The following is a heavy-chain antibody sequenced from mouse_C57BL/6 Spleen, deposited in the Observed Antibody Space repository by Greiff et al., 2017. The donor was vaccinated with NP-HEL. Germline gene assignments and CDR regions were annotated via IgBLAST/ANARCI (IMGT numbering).Heavy chain of an antibody. Sequence: VKLQESGPELVKPGASVKISCKASGYAFSSSWMNWVKQRPGKGLEWIGRIYPGDGDTNYNGKFKGKATLTADKSSSTAYMQLSSLTSEDSAVYVCAREGSYSVVFDYWGQGTTLTVSS. J-gene: IGHJ2*01. CDR1: GYAFSSSW. CDR2: IYPGDGDT. CDR3: AREGSYSVVFDY. V-gene: IGHV1-82*01. D-gene: IGHD2-10*01.